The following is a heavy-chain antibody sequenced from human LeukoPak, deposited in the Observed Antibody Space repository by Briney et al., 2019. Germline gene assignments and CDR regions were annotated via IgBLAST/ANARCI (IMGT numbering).Heavy chain of an antibody. J-gene: IGHJ4*02. D-gene: IGHD6-13*01. V-gene: IGHV4-34*01. Sequence: SETLSLTCAVYGGSFSDYYWSWIRQPPGKGLEWIGEINHSGNTNYNPSLKSRVTISVDTSKNQFSLKVSSVTAADTAVYYCARDPVGSSWSGGRYWGQGTLVTVSS. CDR2: INHSGNT. CDR3: ARDPVGSSWSGGRY. CDR1: GGSFSDYY.